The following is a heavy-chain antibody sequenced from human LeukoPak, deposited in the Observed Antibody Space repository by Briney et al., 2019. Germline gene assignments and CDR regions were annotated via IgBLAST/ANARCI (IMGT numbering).Heavy chain of an antibody. CDR1: GGSIGSSTYN. J-gene: IGHJ4*02. V-gene: IGHV4-39*07. D-gene: IGHD7-27*01. CDR2: VYYSGST. CDR3: ARFSPRAMGNYLDF. Sequence: SETLSLTCTVSGGSIGSSTYNWGWVRQPPGKGLEWIGNVYYSGSTNYNPSLKSRVTISVDTSKNQFSLKVFSVTAADTAVYYCARFSPRAMGNYLDFWGQGTLVTVSS.